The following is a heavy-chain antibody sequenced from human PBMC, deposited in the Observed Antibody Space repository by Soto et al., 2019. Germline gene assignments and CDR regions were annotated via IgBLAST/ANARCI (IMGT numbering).Heavy chain of an antibody. CDR3: AAGDSSDTGDH. V-gene: IGHV1-69*01. Sequence: LVQFGAGGEEPGVPVEVSCQAFGETLRTQGIRWGRAAPGKGLEWMGGTIPIIGTTDYAEKFQGRVTITADESTTTSYMELSSLRPDDTAVYYCAAGDSSDTGDHWGQGTLVTVSS. J-gene: IGHJ4*02. CDR1: GETLRTQG. D-gene: IGHD5-18*01. CDR2: TIPIIGTT.